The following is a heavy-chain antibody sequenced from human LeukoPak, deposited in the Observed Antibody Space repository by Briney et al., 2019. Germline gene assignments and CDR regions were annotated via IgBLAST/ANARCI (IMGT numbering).Heavy chain of an antibody. CDR3: ARDVDIVVVPAAPNPFDY. J-gene: IGHJ4*02. CDR1: GYTFTDYY. V-gene: IGHV1-2*02. Sequence: ASVKVSCKASGYTFTDYYIQWVRQAPGQGLEWMGWINPNSGVTDYAQKFQGRVTMTTDTSTSTAYMELRSLRSDDTAVYYCARDVDIVVVPAAPNPFDYWGQGTLVTVSS. CDR2: INPNSGVT. D-gene: IGHD2-2*01.